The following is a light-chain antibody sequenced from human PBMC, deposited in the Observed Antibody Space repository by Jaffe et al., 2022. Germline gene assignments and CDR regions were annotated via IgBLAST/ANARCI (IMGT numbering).Light chain of an antibody. CDR2: GAS. V-gene: IGKV1-39*01. CDR1: QIITTY. J-gene: IGKJ4*01. CDR3: QQGYGFPLT. Sequence: DIQMTQSPSSLSASVGDRVIITCRASQIITTYLNWYQQKPGKAPNLLISGASSLESGVPSRFSGRGSGTDFTLTINSLQPEDFATYYCQQGYGFPLTFGGGTKVQIK.